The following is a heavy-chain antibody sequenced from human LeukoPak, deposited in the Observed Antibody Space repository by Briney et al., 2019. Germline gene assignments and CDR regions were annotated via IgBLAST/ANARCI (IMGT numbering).Heavy chain of an antibody. CDR3: ARGGDYGDFDY. V-gene: IGHV3-30*19. J-gene: IGHJ4*02. D-gene: IGHD4-17*01. Sequence: GGSLRLSCAASGFTFSSYGMHWVRQAPGKGLEWVAVISYDGSNKYYADSVKGRFTISRDNSKNTLYLQMNSLRAEDTAVYYCARGGDYGDFDYWGQGTLVTVSS. CDR1: GFTFSSYG. CDR2: ISYDGSNK.